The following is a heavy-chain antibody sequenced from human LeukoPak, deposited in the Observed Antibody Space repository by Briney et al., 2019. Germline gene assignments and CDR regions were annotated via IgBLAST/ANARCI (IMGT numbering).Heavy chain of an antibody. CDR2: IFYDGSKE. CDR3: ARDQALYFSYGDY. J-gene: IGHJ4*02. CDR1: GFTFSSYG. D-gene: IGHD2/OR15-2a*01. Sequence: SGGSLRLSCAASGFTFSSYGMHWVRQAPGKGLEWLAAIFYDGSKEHYADTVKGRFTISRDNSKNTLYLQVNSLTADDTAVYYCARDQALYFSYGDYWGQGTLVTVSS. V-gene: IGHV3-33*01.